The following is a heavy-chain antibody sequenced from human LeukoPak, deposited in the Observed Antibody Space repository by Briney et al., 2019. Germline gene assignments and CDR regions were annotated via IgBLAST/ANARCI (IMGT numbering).Heavy chain of an antibody. CDR3: AALRWSDTFDI. Sequence: GGSLRLSCAASGFTFSSYAMSWVRQAPGKGLEWVSAISGTGGRTYYADSVKGRFTISRDNSKNTLYLQMNSLRAEDTAVYYCAALRWSDTFDIWGQGTMVTVSS. V-gene: IGHV3-23*01. D-gene: IGHD2-21*01. J-gene: IGHJ3*02. CDR2: ISGTGGRT. CDR1: GFTFSSYA.